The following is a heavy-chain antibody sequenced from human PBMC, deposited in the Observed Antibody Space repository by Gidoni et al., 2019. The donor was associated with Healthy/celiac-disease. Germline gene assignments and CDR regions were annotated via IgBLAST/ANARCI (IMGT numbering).Heavy chain of an antibody. V-gene: IGHV3-53*01. D-gene: IGHD4-17*01. CDR2: IYSGGST. CDR3: ARDLRLRLASGFAFDI. J-gene: IGHJ3*02. CDR1: GFTVSSNY. Sequence: EVQLVESGGGLIQPGGSLRLSCAASGFTVSSNYMSWVRQAPGKGLEWVSVIYSGGSTYYADSVKGRFTISRDNSKNTLYLQMNSLRAEDTAVYYCARDLRLRLASGFAFDIWGQGTMVTVSS.